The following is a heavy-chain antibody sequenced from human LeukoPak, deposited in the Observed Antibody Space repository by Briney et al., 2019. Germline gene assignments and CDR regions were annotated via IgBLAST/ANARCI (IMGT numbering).Heavy chain of an antibody. J-gene: IGHJ4*02. D-gene: IGHD6-19*01. CDR3: ARSGRRQWLVKFYY. Sequence: SETLSLTCAISGDSVSSNSAAWNWIRQSPSRGLEWLVRTYYRSRWYNDYAISVKSRITINPDTSKNQFSLQLNSVTPEDTAVYYCARSGRRQWLVKFYYWGQGSLVTVSS. V-gene: IGHV6-1*01. CDR1: GDSVSSNSAA. CDR2: TYYRSRWYN.